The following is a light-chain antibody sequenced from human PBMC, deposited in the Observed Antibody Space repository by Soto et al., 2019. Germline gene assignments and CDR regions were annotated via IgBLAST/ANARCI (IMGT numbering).Light chain of an antibody. CDR2: EVT. CDR3: SSYTSTSNYV. CDR1: SSDVGAYDY. J-gene: IGLJ1*01. Sequence: QSVLTQPASVSGSPGQSITISCTGTSSDVGAYDYVSWYQQHPGKAPKFMIYEVTNRPPGVSHRFSGSKSGNTASLTISGLQAEDEADYYCSSYTSTSNYVFGNGTKVTV. V-gene: IGLV2-14*01.